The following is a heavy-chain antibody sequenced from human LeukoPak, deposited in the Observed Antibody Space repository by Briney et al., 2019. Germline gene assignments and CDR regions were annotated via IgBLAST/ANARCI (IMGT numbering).Heavy chain of an antibody. Sequence: PGGSLRLSCAASGFTFDDYAMHWVRQAPGKGLEWVSGISWNSGSIGYADSVKGRFTISRDNAKNSLYLQMNSLRAEDTALYYCAKGYYYDSSGYGPLDYWGQGTLVTVSS. D-gene: IGHD3-22*01. CDR1: GFTFDDYA. CDR3: AKGYYYDSSGYGPLDY. V-gene: IGHV3-9*01. CDR2: ISWNSGSI. J-gene: IGHJ4*02.